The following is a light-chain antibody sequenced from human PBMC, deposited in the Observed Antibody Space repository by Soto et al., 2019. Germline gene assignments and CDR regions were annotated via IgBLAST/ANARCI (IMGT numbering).Light chain of an antibody. J-gene: IGLJ1*01. V-gene: IGLV2-14*01. CDR3: NSYTTLSNRL. CDR2: EVT. Sequence: QSALTQPASVSGSPGQSITISCTGTSTDIGAYNYVSWYQQHPGKAPKLLIYEVTNRPSGVSNRFSGSKSGNTASLTISALQAEDEANYYCNSYTTLSNRLFGTGTKVTVL. CDR1: STDIGAYNY.